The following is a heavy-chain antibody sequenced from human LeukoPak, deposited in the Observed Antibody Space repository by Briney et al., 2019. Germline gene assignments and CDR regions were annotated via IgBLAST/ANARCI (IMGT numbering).Heavy chain of an antibody. CDR3: ARGPYYYDISGSPRGDY. CDR1: GFTFNSYG. CDR2: IWYDGTNK. V-gene: IGHV3-33*01. J-gene: IGHJ4*02. D-gene: IGHD3-22*01. Sequence: GRSLRLSCAASGFTFNSYGMHWVRQAPGKGLEWVALIWYDGTNKYYADSVKGRFTISRDSSKNTLYLKMNNLRAEDTAVYYCARGPYYYDISGSPRGDYWGQGTLVTVSS.